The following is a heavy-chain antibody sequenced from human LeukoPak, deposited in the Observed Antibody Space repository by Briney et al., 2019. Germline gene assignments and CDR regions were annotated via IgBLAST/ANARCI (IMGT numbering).Heavy chain of an antibody. D-gene: IGHD4-17*01. Sequence: PGRSLRLSCAASGFTFSNYGMHWVRQAPGKGLEWVAVISYDGSHKYYADSVKGRFSISRDNSKNTLYLQMNSLRADDTAVYYCAKGARGDTVTSIVGLDWFDPWGQGTLVTVSS. CDR2: ISYDGSHK. J-gene: IGHJ5*02. V-gene: IGHV3-30*18. CDR3: AKGARGDTVTSIVGLDWFDP. CDR1: GFTFSNYG.